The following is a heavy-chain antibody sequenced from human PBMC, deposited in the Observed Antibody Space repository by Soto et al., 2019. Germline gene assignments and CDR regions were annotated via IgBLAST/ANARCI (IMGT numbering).Heavy chain of an antibody. Sequence: EVQLVESGGGLVKPGGSLRLSCAASGFTFSSYSMNWVRQAPGKGLEWVSSISSSSSYIYYADSVKGRFTISRDNAKNSLYLQMNSLRAEDTAVYYCARTRGPSTVTTSFDYWGQGTLFTVSS. V-gene: IGHV3-21*01. J-gene: IGHJ4*02. CDR3: ARTRGPSTVTTSFDY. D-gene: IGHD4-17*01. CDR1: GFTFSSYS. CDR2: ISSSSSYI.